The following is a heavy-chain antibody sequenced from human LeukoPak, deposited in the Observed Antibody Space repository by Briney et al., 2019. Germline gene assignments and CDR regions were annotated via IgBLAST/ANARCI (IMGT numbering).Heavy chain of an antibody. Sequence: SETLSLTCTVSGGSISSGSYYWGWIRQPAGKELEWIGRIYTSGSTNYNPSLKSRVTISVDTSKNQFSLKLSSVTAADTAVYYCARGSAYSSSSSADYWGQGTLVTVSS. V-gene: IGHV4-61*02. J-gene: IGHJ4*02. CDR1: GGSISSGSYY. D-gene: IGHD6-6*01. CDR3: ARGSAYSSSSSADY. CDR2: IYTSGST.